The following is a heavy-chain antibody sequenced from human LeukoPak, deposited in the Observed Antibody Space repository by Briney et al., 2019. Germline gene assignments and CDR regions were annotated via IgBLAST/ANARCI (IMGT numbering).Heavy chain of an antibody. J-gene: IGHJ6*03. D-gene: IGHD5-12*01. CDR1: GVSISSSYSY. CDR2: IYYTGST. CDR3: ARLSGYGLHYYYYMDV. Sequence: PSETLSLTCTVSGVSISSSYSYWGWIRQPPGMGLEWIGSIYYTGSTYYNPSLKSRVTISIDTSKNQFSLKLSSVTAADTAVYYCARLSGYGLHYYYYMDVWGSGTTVTVSS. V-gene: IGHV4-39*07.